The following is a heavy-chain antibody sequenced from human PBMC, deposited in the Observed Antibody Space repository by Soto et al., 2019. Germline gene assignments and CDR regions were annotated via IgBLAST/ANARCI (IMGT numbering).Heavy chain of an antibody. CDR1: GFTFSSYW. CDR2: INSDGSTT. V-gene: IGHV3-74*01. CDR3: AKQFDY. Sequence: EVQLVESGGGLVQPGGSLRLSCAASGFTFSSYWMHRVRQAPGKGLVWVSRINSDGSTTGYTDSVKGRFTISRDNAKNTLYLQMNSLRAEDMAVYYCAKQFDYWGQGTLVTVSS. J-gene: IGHJ4*02.